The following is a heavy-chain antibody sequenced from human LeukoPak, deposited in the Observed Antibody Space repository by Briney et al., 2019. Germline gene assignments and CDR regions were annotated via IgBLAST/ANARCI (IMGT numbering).Heavy chain of an antibody. CDR1: GFTFSDYA. V-gene: IGHV3-15*01. Sequence: GGSLRLSCVASGFTFSDYAMSWVRQAPGKGLEWVGRIKSKTDGGTTDYAAPVKGRFTISRDDSKNTLYLQMNSLKTEDTAVYYCTTDIGVVPAAIYYMDVWGKGTTVTVSS. CDR2: IKSKTDGGTT. CDR3: TTDIGVVPAAIYYMDV. D-gene: IGHD2-2*01. J-gene: IGHJ6*03.